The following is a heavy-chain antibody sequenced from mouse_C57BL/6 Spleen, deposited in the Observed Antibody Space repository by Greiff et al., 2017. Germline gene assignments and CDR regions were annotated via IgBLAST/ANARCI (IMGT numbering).Heavy chain of an antibody. CDR2: IYPGDGDT. CDR3: AREDYSYFFYAMDY. Sequence: VQLQESGPELVKPGASVKISCKASGYAFSSSWMNWVKQRPGKGLEWIGRIYPGDGDTNYNGKFKGKATLTADKSSSTAYMQLSSLTSEDSAVYFCAREDYSYFFYAMDYWGQGTSVTVSS. CDR1: GYAFSSSW. J-gene: IGHJ4*01. D-gene: IGHD2-12*01. V-gene: IGHV1-82*01.